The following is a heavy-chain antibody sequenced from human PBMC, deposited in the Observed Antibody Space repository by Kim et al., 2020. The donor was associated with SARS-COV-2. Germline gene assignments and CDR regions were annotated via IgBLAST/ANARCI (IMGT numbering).Heavy chain of an antibody. D-gene: IGHD5-12*01. CDR1: GFTFDDYT. V-gene: IGHV3-43*01. J-gene: IGHJ6*02. Sequence: GGSLRLSCAASGFTFDDYTMHWVRQAPGKGLEWVSLISWDGGSTYYADSVKGRFTISRDNSKNSLYLQMNSLRTEDTALYYCAKDIEMATIRGGMGGMDVWGQGTTVTVSS. CDR3: AKDIEMATIRGGMGGMDV. CDR2: ISWDGGST.